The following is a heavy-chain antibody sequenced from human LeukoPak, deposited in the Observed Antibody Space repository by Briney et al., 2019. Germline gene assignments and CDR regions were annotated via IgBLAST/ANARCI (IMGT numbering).Heavy chain of an antibody. Sequence: PSETLSLTCAVSGGSISSSNWWSWVRQPPGKGLEWIGEIYHSGSTNYNPSLKSRVTISVDKSKNQFSLKLSSVTAADTAVYYCAGIIAAAAGGDWLDPWGQGTLVTVSS. CDR2: IYHSGST. CDR1: GGSISSSNW. J-gene: IGHJ5*02. D-gene: IGHD6-13*01. V-gene: IGHV4-4*02. CDR3: AGIIAAAAGGDWLDP.